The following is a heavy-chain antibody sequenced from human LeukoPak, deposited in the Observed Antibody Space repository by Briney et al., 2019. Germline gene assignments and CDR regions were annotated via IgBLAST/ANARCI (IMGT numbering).Heavy chain of an antibody. V-gene: IGHV4-4*07. CDR1: GGSISSYY. D-gene: IGHD2-2*01. Sequence: PSETLSLTCTVSGGSISSYYWSWIRQPAGKGLEWIGRIHTSGSTNYNPSLKSRVTMSVDTSKNQFSLKLSSVTAADTAVYYCAGGTYCSSTSCYFDYWGQGTLVTVSS. CDR3: AGGTYCSSTSCYFDY. J-gene: IGHJ4*02. CDR2: IHTSGST.